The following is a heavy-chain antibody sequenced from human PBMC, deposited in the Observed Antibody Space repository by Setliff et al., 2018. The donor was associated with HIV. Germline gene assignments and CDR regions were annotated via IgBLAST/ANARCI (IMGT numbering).Heavy chain of an antibody. CDR3: ARDYLHVFDI. V-gene: IGHV1-2*02. CDR1: GYTFTSYG. J-gene: IGHJ3*02. Sequence: ASVKVSCKASGYTFTSYGITWVRQAPGQGLEWMGWLNSASGGTNYAQNFQGRVTVTRDTSFNTAYVELNSLKSDDTAVYYCARDYLHVFDIWGQGTMVTVSS. CDR2: LNSASGGT.